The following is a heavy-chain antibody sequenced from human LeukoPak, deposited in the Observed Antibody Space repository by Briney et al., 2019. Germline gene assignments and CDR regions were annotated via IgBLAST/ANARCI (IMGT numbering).Heavy chain of an antibody. V-gene: IGHV3-48*03. J-gene: IGHJ4*02. CDR2: ISSSGATT. D-gene: IGHD5-18*01. CDR3: ARARGYSYGILDQ. CDR1: GFTFSTFD. Sequence: GGSLRLSCASSGFTFSTFDMNWVRQAPGKGLDWVSFISSSGATTSYADSVKGRFTVSRDNVKNSLYLQMNSLRTEDTALYYCARARGYSYGILDQWGQGTLVTVSS.